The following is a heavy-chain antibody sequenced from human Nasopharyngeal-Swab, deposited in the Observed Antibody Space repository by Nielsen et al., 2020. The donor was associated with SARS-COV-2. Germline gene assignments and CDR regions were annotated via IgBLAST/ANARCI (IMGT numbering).Heavy chain of an antibody. V-gene: IGHV3-7*03. CDR2: IKQDGSEE. D-gene: IGHD3-16*01. J-gene: IGHJ4*02. CDR1: GFSFVNYW. Sequence: GESLKISCAGSGFSFVNYWMSWVRRAPGKGLEWMANIKQDGSEEYYVDSVKGRFTISRDNAKRSVYLQMHSLRAEDTAVYYCARDVWGPDYWGQGILVTVSS. CDR3: ARDVWGPDY.